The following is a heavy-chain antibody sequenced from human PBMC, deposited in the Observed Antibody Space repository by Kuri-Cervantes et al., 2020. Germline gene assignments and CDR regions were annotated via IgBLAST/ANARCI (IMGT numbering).Heavy chain of an antibody. J-gene: IGHJ6*02. CDR1: GYTFTSYD. V-gene: IGHV1-69*04. D-gene: IGHD5-24*01. CDR2: IIPILGIA. Sequence: SVKVSCKASGYTFTSYDINWVRQATGQGLEWMGRIIPILGIANYAQKFQGRVTITADKSTSTAYMELSSLRSEDTDVYYCARDDRRDGYVRDVWGQGTTVTVSS. CDR3: ARDDRRDGYVRDV.